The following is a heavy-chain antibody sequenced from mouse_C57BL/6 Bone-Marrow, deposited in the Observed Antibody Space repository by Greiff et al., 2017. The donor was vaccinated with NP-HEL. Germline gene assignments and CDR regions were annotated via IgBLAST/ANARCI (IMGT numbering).Heavy chain of an antibody. CDR1: GYTFTSYW. D-gene: IGHD1-1*01. Sequence: EVQGVESGTVLARPGASVKMSCKTSGYTFTSYWMHWVKQRPGQGLEWIGAIYPGNSDTSYNQKFKGKAKLTAVTSASTAYMELSSLTNEDSAVYYCTPITTVVAKAMDYWGQGTSVTVSS. V-gene: IGHV1-5*01. J-gene: IGHJ4*01. CDR3: TPITTVVAKAMDY. CDR2: IYPGNSDT.